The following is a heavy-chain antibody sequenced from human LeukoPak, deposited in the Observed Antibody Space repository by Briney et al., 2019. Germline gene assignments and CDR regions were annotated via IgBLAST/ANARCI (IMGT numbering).Heavy chain of an antibody. J-gene: IGHJ4*02. V-gene: IGHV3-53*01. D-gene: IGHD3-22*01. CDR2: IYSDDST. Sequence: GGSLRLSCAASGFTVSTNYMSWVRQAPGKGLEWVSVIYSDDSTYYADSVKGRFTISRDDSKNTLYLQMNSLRAEDTAVYYCARGTYYYDSVGSMVDYWGQGTLVTVSS. CDR1: GFTVSTNY. CDR3: ARGTYYYDSVGSMVDY.